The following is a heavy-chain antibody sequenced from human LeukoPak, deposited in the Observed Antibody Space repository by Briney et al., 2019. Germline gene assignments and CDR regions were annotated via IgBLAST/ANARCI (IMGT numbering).Heavy chain of an antibody. D-gene: IGHD6-19*01. CDR1: GGTFSSYA. J-gene: IGHJ4*02. Sequence: GASVKVSCKASGGTFSSYAISWVRPAPGQGLAWMGRIIPIFGIANYAQKFQGRVTITADKSTSTAYMELSSLRYKDTAVYDCARAYSSGTGFGYWGQGTLVTVSS. CDR2: IIPIFGIA. V-gene: IGHV1-69*04. CDR3: ARAYSSGTGFGY.